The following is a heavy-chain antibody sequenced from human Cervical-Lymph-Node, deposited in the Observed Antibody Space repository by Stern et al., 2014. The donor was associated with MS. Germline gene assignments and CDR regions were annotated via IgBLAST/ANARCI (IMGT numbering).Heavy chain of an antibody. CDR1: GFTFSSYW. CDR3: ARDPSYCGGDCYANWFDP. Sequence: EEPLVESGGGLVQPGGSLRLSCAASGFTFSSYWMHWVRQAPGKGLVWVSRINSDGSSTSDADSVKGRFTISRDKAKNTLYLQMHSLRAEDTAVYYCARDPSYCGGDCYANWFDPWGQGTLVTVSS. CDR2: INSDGSST. J-gene: IGHJ5*02. D-gene: IGHD2-21*02. V-gene: IGHV3-74*01.